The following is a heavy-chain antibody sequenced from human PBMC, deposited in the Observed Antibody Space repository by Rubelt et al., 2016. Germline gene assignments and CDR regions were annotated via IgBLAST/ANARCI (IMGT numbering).Heavy chain of an antibody. D-gene: IGHD2-8*01. V-gene: IGHV4-39*07. CDR1: GGSISSSSYY. Sequence: QLQLQESGPGLVKPSETLSLTCTVSGGSISSSSYYWGWIRQPPGKGLEWIGSIYYSGSTNYNPSLKSRVTISVDPSKNQFSRELSSVTAAETAVYYCARGYCTNGVCYGGDYWGQGTLVTVSS. CDR2: IYYSGST. J-gene: IGHJ4*02. CDR3: ARGYCTNGVCYGGDY.